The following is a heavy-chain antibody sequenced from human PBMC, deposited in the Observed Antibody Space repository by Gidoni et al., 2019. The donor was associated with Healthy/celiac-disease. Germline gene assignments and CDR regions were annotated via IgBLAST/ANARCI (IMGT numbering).Heavy chain of an antibody. CDR2: IYYSGST. V-gene: IGHV4-59*08. Sequence: QVQLQESGPGLVKTSETLSLTCTVSGGSISSYYWSWIRQPPGKGLEWIGYIYYSGSTNYNPPLKSRVTISVDTSKNQFSLKLSSVTAADTAVYYCARGLLDYGDYYYYGMDVWGQGTTVTVSS. J-gene: IGHJ6*02. CDR3: ARGLLDYGDYYYYGMDV. CDR1: GGSISSYY. D-gene: IGHD4-17*01.